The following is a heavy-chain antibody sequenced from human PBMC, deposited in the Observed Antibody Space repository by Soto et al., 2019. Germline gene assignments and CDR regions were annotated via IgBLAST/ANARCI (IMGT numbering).Heavy chain of an antibody. J-gene: IGHJ4*02. D-gene: IGHD6-13*01. CDR1: GASISSYY. CDR2: IYTSGST. Sequence: WETRSLTCTVSGASISSYYWSWIRQPAGKGLEWIGRIYTSGSTNYNPSLKSRVTRSVDTSKNQFSLKLSSVTAADTAVYYCARVISSSWSYYFDYWGQGTLVTVSS. CDR3: ARVISSSWSYYFDY. V-gene: IGHV4-4*07.